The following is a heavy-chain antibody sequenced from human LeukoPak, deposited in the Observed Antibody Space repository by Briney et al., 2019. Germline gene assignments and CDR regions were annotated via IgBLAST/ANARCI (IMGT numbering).Heavy chain of an antibody. J-gene: IGHJ3*02. CDR2: IIPIFGTA. CDR3: AREGRDSSGWYFAFDI. V-gene: IGHV1-69*13. CDR1: GGTFSSYA. Sequence: GASVKVSCKASGGTFSSYAISWVRQAPGQGLEWVGGIIPIFGTANYAQKFQGRVTITAEESTSTAYMELSRLRDEDTVVYYCAREGRDSSGWYFAFDIWGQGTMVTVSS. D-gene: IGHD6-19*01.